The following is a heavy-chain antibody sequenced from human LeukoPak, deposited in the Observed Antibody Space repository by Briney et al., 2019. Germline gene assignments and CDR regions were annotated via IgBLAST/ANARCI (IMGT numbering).Heavy chain of an antibody. CDR3: AKDRDYYFDY. J-gene: IGHJ4*02. Sequence: GGSLRLSCAASGFTFSSYGMHWVREAPGKGLEWVAVISYDGSNKYYADSVKGRFTISRDNSKNTLYLQMNSLRAEDTAVYYCAKDRDYYFDYWGQGTLVTVSS. CDR1: GFTFSSYG. CDR2: ISYDGSNK. D-gene: IGHD3/OR15-3a*01. V-gene: IGHV3-30*18.